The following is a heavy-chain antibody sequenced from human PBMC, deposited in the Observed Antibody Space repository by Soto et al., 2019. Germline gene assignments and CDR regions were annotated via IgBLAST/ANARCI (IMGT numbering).Heavy chain of an antibody. CDR3: ARGVGSSWFDP. CDR2: INPGSGGT. J-gene: IGHJ5*02. Sequence: AAVKVSCKAAGDKFTGNNMYWVRQAPGQGLEWMGWINPGSGGTIYAQKFQGRVTMTRDTSISTVYMELGSLTSDDTAVYYCARGVGSSWFDPWGQGTLVTVSS. V-gene: IGHV1-2*02. CDR1: GDKFTGNN. D-gene: IGHD6-25*01.